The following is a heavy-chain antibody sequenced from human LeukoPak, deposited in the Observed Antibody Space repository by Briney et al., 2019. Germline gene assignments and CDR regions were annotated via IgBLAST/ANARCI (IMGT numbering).Heavy chain of an antibody. D-gene: IGHD3-3*01. J-gene: IGHJ3*02. CDR2: IYHSGNT. V-gene: IGHV4-38-2*02. CDR3: ARGGDTIWDVAFDI. Sequence: PSETLSLTCTVSGYSINSNYYWAWVRPPPGKGLEWIGSIYHSGNTYYNPSLKSRVTISVDTSKNQFSLKLSSVTAADTAVYYCARGGDTIWDVAFDIWGQGTMVTVSS. CDR1: GYSINSNYY.